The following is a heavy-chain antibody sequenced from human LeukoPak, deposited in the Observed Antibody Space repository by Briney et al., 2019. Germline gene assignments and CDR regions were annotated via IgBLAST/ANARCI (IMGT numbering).Heavy chain of an antibody. CDR1: GGSISRTGHY. Sequence: PSETLSLTCTVSGGSISRTGHYWGWIRQPPGKGLEWIGSIYDSGRTHYNPSLQSRVTISVGTSKNLFPLKLSSVTAADTAVFYCARHTASGLYYFDYWGQGTLVTVSS. CDR3: ARHTASGLYYFDY. CDR2: IYDSGRT. D-gene: IGHD3-10*01. J-gene: IGHJ4*02. V-gene: IGHV4-39*01.